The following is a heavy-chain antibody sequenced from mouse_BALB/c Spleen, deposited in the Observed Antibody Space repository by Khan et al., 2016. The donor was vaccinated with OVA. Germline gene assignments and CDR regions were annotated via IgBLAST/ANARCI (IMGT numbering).Heavy chain of an antibody. V-gene: IGHV9-3-1*01. CDR3: ARPPFFSYVMGY. CDR2: INTYTGEP. Sequence: QIQLVQSGPELKKPGETVKISCKASGYTFTNYGMNWVKQAPGKGLKWMGWINTYTGEPTYADDFKGRFAFSLETSARTAYLQINNLKNEDTATDCCARPPFFSYVMGYWGQGTSVTVSS. J-gene: IGHJ4*01. CDR1: GYTFTNYG.